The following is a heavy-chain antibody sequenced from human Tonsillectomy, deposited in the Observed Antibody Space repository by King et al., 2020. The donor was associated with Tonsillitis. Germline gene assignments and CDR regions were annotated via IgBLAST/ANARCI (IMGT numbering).Heavy chain of an antibody. V-gene: IGHV3-23*04. Sequence: VQLVESGGGLVQPGGSLRLSCAASGFIFSNYAMSWVRQAPGKGLEWVSSISGSGGTTYYIDSVKDRFTISRDNSKNTLYLQMNSLRAEDTAVYYCAREIIAAPRGWFDPWGQGTLVTASS. CDR3: AREIIAAPRGWFDP. J-gene: IGHJ5*02. CDR1: GFIFSNYA. D-gene: IGHD6-6*01. CDR2: ISGSGGTT.